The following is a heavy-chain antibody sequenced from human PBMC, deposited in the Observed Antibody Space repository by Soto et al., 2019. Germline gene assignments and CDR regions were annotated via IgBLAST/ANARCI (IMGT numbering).Heavy chain of an antibody. CDR2: ISAYNGNT. D-gene: IGHD6-19*01. J-gene: IGHJ6*02. CDR1: GYTFTSYG. CDR3: ARVGVAGFISAELDV. Sequence: QVQLVQSGAEVKKPGASVKVSCKASGYTFTSYGISWVRQAPGQGLEWMGWISAYNGNTNYAQKHQDRVTMTTDTATSTAYMELRRLRSADTAVDYCARVGVAGFISAELDVWGQGTTLTVSS. V-gene: IGHV1-18*01.